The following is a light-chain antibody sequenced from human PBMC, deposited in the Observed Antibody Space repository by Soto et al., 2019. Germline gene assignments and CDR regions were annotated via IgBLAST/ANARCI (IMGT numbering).Light chain of an antibody. J-gene: IGKJ2*01. CDR2: VAS. CDR1: QSVNSNY. Sequence: EIVLTQSPGTLSLSPGERATLSCRASQSVNSNYLAWYQQKPGQAPRLLIYVASSRATGIPDRFRGSGSGTDFTLTISRLKPEDFAVYYCQQYHSAPYTFGQGTKLEIK. V-gene: IGKV3-20*01. CDR3: QQYHSAPYT.